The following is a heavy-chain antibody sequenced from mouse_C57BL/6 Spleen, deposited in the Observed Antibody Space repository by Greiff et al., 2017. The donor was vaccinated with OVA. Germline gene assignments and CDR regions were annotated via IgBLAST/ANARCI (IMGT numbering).Heavy chain of an antibody. J-gene: IGHJ2*01. CDR1: GYAFSSSW. V-gene: IGHV1-82*01. D-gene: IGHD1-3*01. Sequence: VQLQQSGPELVKPGASVKISCKASGYAFSSSWMNWVKQRPGKGLEWIGRIYPGDGDTNYNGKFKGKATLTADKSSSTAYMQLSSLTSEDSAVYFCARKARSSSLDYWGQGTTLTVSS. CDR3: ARKARSSSLDY. CDR2: IYPGDGDT.